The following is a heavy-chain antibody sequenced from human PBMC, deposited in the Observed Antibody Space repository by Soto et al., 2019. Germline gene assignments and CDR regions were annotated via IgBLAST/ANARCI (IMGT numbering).Heavy chain of an antibody. Sequence: LRLSCAASGFTFSSYAMHWVRQAPGKGLEWVAVISYDGSNKYYADSVKGRFTISRDNSKNTLYLQMNSLRAEDTAVYYCARDRRYYFDYWGQGTLVTVSS. CDR1: GFTFSSYA. V-gene: IGHV3-30-3*01. CDR3: ARDRRYYFDY. CDR2: ISYDGSNK. J-gene: IGHJ4*02.